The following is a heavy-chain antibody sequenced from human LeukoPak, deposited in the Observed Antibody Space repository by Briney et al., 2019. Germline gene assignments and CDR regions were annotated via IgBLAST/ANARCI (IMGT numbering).Heavy chain of an antibody. CDR3: AKLLWFGETEGDY. CDR1: GFTFSSYW. Sequence: GGSLRLSCAASGFTFSSYWMHWVRQAPGKGLEWVAIIKQDGGEKYYVDSVKGRFTISRDNAKNALYLQMNSLRAEDTAVYYCAKLLWFGETEGDYWGQGTLVTVSS. V-gene: IGHV3-7*03. CDR2: IKQDGGEK. J-gene: IGHJ4*02. D-gene: IGHD3-10*01.